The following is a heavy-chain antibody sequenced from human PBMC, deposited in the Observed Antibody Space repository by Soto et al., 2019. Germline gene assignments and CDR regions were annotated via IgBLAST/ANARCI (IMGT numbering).Heavy chain of an antibody. CDR3: ARDTSDSTLDY. J-gene: IGHJ4*02. CDR1: GYTFTNNA. V-gene: IGHV1-3*01. Sequence: ASVKVSCKASGYTFTNNAIHWVRQAPGQRLEWLGWLNAGNSNREYSQKFQGRIIMTKDTSASTVYMELSSLRSEDTAVYYCARDTSDSTLDYWGQGTLVTVSS. D-gene: IGHD3-22*01. CDR2: LNAGNSNR.